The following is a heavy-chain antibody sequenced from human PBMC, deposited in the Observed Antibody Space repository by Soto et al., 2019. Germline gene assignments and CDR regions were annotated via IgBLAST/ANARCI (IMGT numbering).Heavy chain of an antibody. Sequence: GGSLRLSCVASGFIFSSYASHWARPAPGKGLEWVALISYDGSDKDYADSVKGRFTISRDNSRNTLFLQMNSLRAEDTALYHCARGPISNDHYFDFWGQGA. J-gene: IGHJ4*02. D-gene: IGHD2-21*01. V-gene: IGHV3-30-3*01. CDR1: GFIFSSYA. CDR3: ARGPISNDHYFDF. CDR2: ISYDGSDK.